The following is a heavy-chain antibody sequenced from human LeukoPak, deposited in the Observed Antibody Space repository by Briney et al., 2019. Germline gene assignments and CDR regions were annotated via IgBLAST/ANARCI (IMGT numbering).Heavy chain of an antibody. V-gene: IGHV4-59*01. D-gene: IGHD6-13*01. CDR2: IYYSGST. CDR1: GGSISNYY. Sequence: SETLSLTCTVSGGSISNYYWSWIRQSPGKGLEWFGYIYYSGSTNYNPSLKSRVTMSIDTSKNQFSLKLTSVTAADTAMYYCARDRGIAEPMYYFDYWGQGNLVTVSS. CDR3: ARDRGIAEPMYYFDY. J-gene: IGHJ4*02.